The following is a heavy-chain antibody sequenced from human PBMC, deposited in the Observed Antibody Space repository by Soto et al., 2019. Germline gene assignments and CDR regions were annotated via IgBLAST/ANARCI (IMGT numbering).Heavy chain of an antibody. J-gene: IGHJ5*02. CDR3: ARMLRGGQYSSGWYDWFDP. V-gene: IGHV4-28*01. CDR1: GYSISSSNW. CDR2: IYYSGST. Sequence: SETLSLTCAVSGYSISSSNWWGWIRQPPGKGLEWIGYIYYSGSTYYNPSLKSRVTMSVDTSKNQFSLKLSSVTAVDTAVYYCARMLRGGQYSSGWYDWFDPWGQGTLVNVSS. D-gene: IGHD6-19*01.